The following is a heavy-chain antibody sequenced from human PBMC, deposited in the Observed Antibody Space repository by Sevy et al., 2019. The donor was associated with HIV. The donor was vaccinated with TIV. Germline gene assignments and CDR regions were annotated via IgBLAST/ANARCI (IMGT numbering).Heavy chain of an antibody. V-gene: IGHV3-30*18. J-gene: IGHJ5*02. CDR2: ISNDGSNE. CDR3: AKDRESKSEFLFDT. Sequence: GGSLRLSCAASGFTFSHYGMHWVRQAPGKGLEWVAGISNDGSNEYSADSVKGRFTISGDDSKSTLFLQMNSLRPEDTAVYYCAKDRESKSEFLFDTWGQGTLVTVSS. D-gene: IGHD3-10*01. CDR1: GFTFSHYG.